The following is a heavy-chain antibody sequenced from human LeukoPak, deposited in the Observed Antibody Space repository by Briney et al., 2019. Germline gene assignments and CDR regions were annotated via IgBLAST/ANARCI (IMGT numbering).Heavy chain of an antibody. J-gene: IGHJ4*02. V-gene: IGHV4-59*11. Sequence: SETLSLTCTVSGSSISTHSWGWVRQPPGKGLEWIGYDSNNGNINFNPALKSRVTISVDTSKRQFSLKLRSVTAADTATYFCARDNWGSLDYWGRGILVTVSS. CDR3: ARDNWGSLDY. CDR2: DSNNGNI. CDR1: GSSISTHS. D-gene: IGHD7-27*01.